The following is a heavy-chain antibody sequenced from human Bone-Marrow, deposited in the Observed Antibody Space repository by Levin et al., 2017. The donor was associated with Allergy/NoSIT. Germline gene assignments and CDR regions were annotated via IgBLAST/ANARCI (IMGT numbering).Heavy chain of an antibody. Sequence: PGGSLRLSCAVSGFTFSSHSMSWVRQAPGKGLEWVSYISTTGGQKSYAESVKGRFTVSRDNAKNSLYLQMDSLRADDTAVYYCAREDDSWVPNLFDVWGQGTMVTVSS. CDR3: AREDDSWVPNLFDV. J-gene: IGHJ3*01. D-gene: IGHD3-16*01. CDR2: ISTTGGQK. V-gene: IGHV3-21*01. CDR1: GFTFSSHS.